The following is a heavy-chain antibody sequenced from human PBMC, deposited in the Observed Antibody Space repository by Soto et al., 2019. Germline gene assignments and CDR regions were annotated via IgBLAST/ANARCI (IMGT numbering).Heavy chain of an antibody. J-gene: IGHJ6*02. CDR3: ARNNNLNALTNPNYSYAPDV. CDR1: GFNVNSNY. CDR2: IYSGGYT. Sequence: GGSLRLACAASGFNVNSNYMTWVRQAPGKGLEWVSIIYSGGYTYYADSVKGRFTISRDNSKNTVYLQMNSLRAEDKAIYYCARNNNLNALTNPNYSYAPDVWGQATKVTV. D-gene: IGHD2-8*01. V-gene: IGHV3-53*01.